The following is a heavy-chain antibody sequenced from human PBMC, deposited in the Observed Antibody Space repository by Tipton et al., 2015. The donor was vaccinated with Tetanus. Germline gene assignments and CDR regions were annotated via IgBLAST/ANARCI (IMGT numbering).Heavy chain of an antibody. Sequence: TLSLTCVVYGGSFSGYYWTWIRQPPGEGLEWIGEINHSGTTNYNPSLKSRVTILVDTSKNQFSLKLSSVTTADTAIYYCARFSYDSGGFYSYFDYWGRGTLVAVSS. V-gene: IGHV4-34*01. D-gene: IGHD3-22*01. J-gene: IGHJ4*02. CDR3: ARFSYDSGGFYSYFDY. CDR2: INHSGTT. CDR1: GGSFSGYY.